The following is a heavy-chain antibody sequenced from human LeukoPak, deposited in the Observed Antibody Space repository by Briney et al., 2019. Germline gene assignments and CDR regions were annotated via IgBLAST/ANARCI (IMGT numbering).Heavy chain of an antibody. CDR2: ISAYNGNT. V-gene: IGHV1-18*01. Sequence: GASVKVSCKASGYTFTSYGINWVRQAPGQGLEWMGWISAYNGNTNYAQKLQGRVTMTTDTSTSTAYMELRSLRSDDTAVYYCARDPAVTMVRGVIYWFDPWGQGTLSPSPQ. CDR1: GYTFTSYG. CDR3: ARDPAVTMVRGVIYWFDP. D-gene: IGHD3-10*01. J-gene: IGHJ5*02.